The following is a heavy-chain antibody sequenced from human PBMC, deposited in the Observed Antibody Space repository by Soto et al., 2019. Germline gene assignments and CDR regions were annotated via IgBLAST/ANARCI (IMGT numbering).Heavy chain of an antibody. CDR1: VFTFIDYY. D-gene: IGHD3-22*01. J-gene: IGHJ6*04. CDR2: ISSSGSTI. CDR3: SRVGSSRNFG. Sequence: PVVSLILSCSSSVFTFIDYYISLILQAPGNWLEWVSYISSSGSTIYYADSVKGRFTISRDNDKNSLYLQMNSLRAEDTAVYYCSRVGSSRNFGWGKGSTVNVSS. V-gene: IGHV3-11*01.